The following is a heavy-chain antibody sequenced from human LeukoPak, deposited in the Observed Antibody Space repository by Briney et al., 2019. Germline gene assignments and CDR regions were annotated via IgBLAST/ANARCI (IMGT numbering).Heavy chain of an antibody. CDR1: GFTFSSFT. CDR2: ISGSSSSYI. J-gene: IGHJ3*02. D-gene: IGHD3-22*01. CDR3: ARPWEDSSGYLDAFDI. V-gene: IGHV3-21*01. Sequence: GGSLRLSCAASGFTFSSFTMNWVRQAPGKGLEWVSCISGSSSSYIYYADSVKGRFTISRDNAKNSLYLQMNSLRAEDTAVYYCARPWEDSSGYLDAFDIWGQGTMVTVSS.